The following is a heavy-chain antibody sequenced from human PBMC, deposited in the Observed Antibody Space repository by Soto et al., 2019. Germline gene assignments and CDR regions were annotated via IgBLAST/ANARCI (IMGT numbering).Heavy chain of an antibody. Sequence: QVQLVESGGGLVKPGGSLRLSCAASGFTFSDYYMSWIRQAPGKGPEWVSYIRSSSSYTNYADSVKGRFTISRDNAKNSLYPQMNRLRAEDTAVYYCARTIAAAGGRRYFDLWGRGTLVTVSS. J-gene: IGHJ2*01. CDR2: IRSSSSYT. CDR1: GFTFSDYY. CDR3: ARTIAAAGGRRYFDL. V-gene: IGHV3-11*05. D-gene: IGHD6-13*01.